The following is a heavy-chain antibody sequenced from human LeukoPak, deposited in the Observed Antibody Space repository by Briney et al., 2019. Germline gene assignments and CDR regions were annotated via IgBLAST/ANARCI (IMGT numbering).Heavy chain of an antibody. J-gene: IGHJ6*03. D-gene: IGHD3-22*01. CDR1: GGSMDTYY. CDR2: VYYRGST. V-gene: IGHV4-59*01. CDR3: ARLTTMTVGTYYYYMDV. Sequence: PSETLSLTCTVSGGSMDTYYWSWIRQPPGKGLEWIGYVYYRGSTTYSPSLKSRVTISVDTPKNQFSLKLISVTAADTAAYFCARLTTMTVGTYYYYMDVWGEGTTVIVSS.